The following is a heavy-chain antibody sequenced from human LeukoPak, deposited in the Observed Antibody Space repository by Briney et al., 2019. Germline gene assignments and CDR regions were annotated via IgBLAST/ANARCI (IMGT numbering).Heavy chain of an antibody. CDR3: ARGHSCDY. CDR2: IKQDGSEK. CDR1: GFTFSNYW. J-gene: IGHJ4*02. Sequence: GGSLRLSCAASGFTFSNYWMSWVRQAPGKGLEWVANIKQDGSEKFYVDSVKGRFTISRDNAKNSLYLQMNSLRGEDTAVYFCARGHSCDYLGQGTLVTVSA. V-gene: IGHV3-7*04.